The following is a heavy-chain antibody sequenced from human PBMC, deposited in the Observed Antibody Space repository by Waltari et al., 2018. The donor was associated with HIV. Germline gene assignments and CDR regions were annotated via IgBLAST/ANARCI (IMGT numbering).Heavy chain of an antibody. D-gene: IGHD1-20*01. J-gene: IGHJ5*02. CDR2: ISSNAIST. CDR3: AKDLWDLTVVRGAFSFDP. Sequence: EVRLFESGGVLVQPGGSLSVSCAASVFAFSEYPLTWARQAPGKVLQWVSTISSNAISTYYADSVKGRFTISRDNSKNTLFLQMNSLRVEDTALYFCAKDLWDLTVVRGAFSFDPWGQGTLVTVSS. V-gene: IGHV3-23*01. CDR1: VFAFSEYP.